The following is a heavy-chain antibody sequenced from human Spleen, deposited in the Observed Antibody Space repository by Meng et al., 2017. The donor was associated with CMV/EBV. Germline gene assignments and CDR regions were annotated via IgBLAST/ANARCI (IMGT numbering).Heavy chain of an antibody. V-gene: IGHV3-21*01. CDR3: ARARERDIVVVPAASAFDP. J-gene: IGHJ5*02. CDR2: ISSSSYI. Sequence: TFSSYSMNWVRQAPGKGLEWVSSISSSSYIYYADSVKGRFTISRDNAKNSLYLQMNSLRAEDTAVYYCARARERDIVVVPAASAFDPWGQGTLVTVSS. D-gene: IGHD2-2*01. CDR1: TFSSYS.